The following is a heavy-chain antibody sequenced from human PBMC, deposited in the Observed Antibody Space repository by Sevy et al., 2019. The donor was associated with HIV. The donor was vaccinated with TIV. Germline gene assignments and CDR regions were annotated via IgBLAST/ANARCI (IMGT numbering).Heavy chain of an antibody. CDR1: GGSISSSSYY. CDR2: IYYSGST. D-gene: IGHD5-18*01. V-gene: IGHV4-39*01. Sequence: SETLSLTCTVSGGSISSSSYYWGWIRQPPGKGLEWIGSIYYSGSTYYNPSLKSRVTISVDTSKNQFSLKLSSVTAAETAVYYCGRRGYGYGYIDAFDIWGQGTMVTVSS. CDR3: GRRGYGYGYIDAFDI. J-gene: IGHJ3*02.